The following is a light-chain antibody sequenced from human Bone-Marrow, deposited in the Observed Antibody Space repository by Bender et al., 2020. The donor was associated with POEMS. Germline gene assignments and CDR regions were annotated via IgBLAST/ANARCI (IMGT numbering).Light chain of an antibody. CDR3: NSRDSGGQIVV. J-gene: IGLJ2*01. CDR2: SSH. CDR1: SSNIGAGYD. Sequence: QSVLTQPPSVSGAPGQRVSISCTGSSSNIGAGYDVHWYQHLPGTAPKLLIYSSHRRPSGIPDRFSGSDSGSTASLTITGAQAEDEADYYCNSRDSGGQIVVFGGGTKLTVL. V-gene: IGLV1-40*01.